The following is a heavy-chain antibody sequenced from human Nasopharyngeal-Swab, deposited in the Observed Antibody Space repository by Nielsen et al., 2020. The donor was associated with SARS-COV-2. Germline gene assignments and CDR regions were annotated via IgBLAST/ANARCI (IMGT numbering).Heavy chain of an antibody. J-gene: IGHJ4*02. CDR2: ISSSSSYT. V-gene: IGHV3-11*06. Sequence: LSLTCAASGFTFSDYYMSWIRQAPGKGLGWVSYISSSSSYTNYADSVKGRFTISRDNAKNSLYLQMNSLRAEDTAVYYCARDRASYDSSGYYRLTGWGQGTLVTVSS. D-gene: IGHD3-22*01. CDR1: GFTFSDYY. CDR3: ARDRASYDSSGYYRLTG.